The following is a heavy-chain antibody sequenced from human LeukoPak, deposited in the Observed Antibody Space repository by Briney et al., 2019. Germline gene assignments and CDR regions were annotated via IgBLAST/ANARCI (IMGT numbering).Heavy chain of an antibody. J-gene: IGHJ4*02. CDR1: GGSISSYY. V-gene: IGHV4-59*01. D-gene: IGHD3-22*01. CDR3: ARGGAYHSSAYHDY. Sequence: SETLSLTCSVSGGSISSYYWSWIRQPPGKTLEWIGYIYYNGITYYNPALKSRVSISVETSKNQFSLKLGSVTAADTAVYYCARGGAYHSSAYHDYWRQGTLVTVSS. CDR2: IYYNGIT.